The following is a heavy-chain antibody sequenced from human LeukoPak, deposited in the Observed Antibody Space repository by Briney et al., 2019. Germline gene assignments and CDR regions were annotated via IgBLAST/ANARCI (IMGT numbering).Heavy chain of an antibody. CDR1: GFTFSSYA. CDR2: IKLDGSQK. D-gene: IGHD4-23*01. Sequence: GGSLRLSCAASGFTFSSYAMHWVRQAPGKGLEWVANIKLDGSQKFYVDSVKGRFTISRDNAKKSLYLQMNSLRAEDTAVYYCARERVATASAFDVWGQGTMVTVSS. V-gene: IGHV3-7*01. J-gene: IGHJ3*01. CDR3: ARERVATASAFDV.